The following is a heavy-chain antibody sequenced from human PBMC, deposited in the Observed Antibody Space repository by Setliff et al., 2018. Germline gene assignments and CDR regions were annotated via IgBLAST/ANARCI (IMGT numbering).Heavy chain of an antibody. CDR2: IYTSGST. CDR3: ASELVGAPRVDY. V-gene: IGHV4-61*09. Sequence: SETLSLTCTVSGGSISSGSYYWSWIRQPAGKGLEWIGHIYTSGSTNYNPSLKSRVTISVDTSKNQFSLKLSSVTAADTAVYYCASELVGAPRVDYWGKGTLVTVS. CDR1: GGSISSGSYY. J-gene: IGHJ4*02. D-gene: IGHD1-26*01.